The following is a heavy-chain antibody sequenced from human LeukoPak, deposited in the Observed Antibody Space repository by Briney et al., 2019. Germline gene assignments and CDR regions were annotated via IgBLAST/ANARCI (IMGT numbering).Heavy chain of an antibody. V-gene: IGHV4-39*07. CDR2: IYYSGST. J-gene: IGHJ4*02. CDR3: ARARFYYDSSGYYIFDY. D-gene: IGHD3-22*01. CDR1: GGSISSSSYY. Sequence: SETLTLTCTVSGGSISSSSYYWGWIRQPPGKGLEWIGSIYYSGSTYYNPSLKSRVTISVDTSKNQFSLKLSSVTAADTAVYYCARARFYYDSSGYYIFDYWGQGTLVTVSS.